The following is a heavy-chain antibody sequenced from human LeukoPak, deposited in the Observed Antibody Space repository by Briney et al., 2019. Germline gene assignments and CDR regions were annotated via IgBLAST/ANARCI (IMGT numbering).Heavy chain of an antibody. CDR2: ISAYNGNT. Sequence: ASVKVSCKASGYTFTSYGIGWVRQAPGQGLEWMGWISAYNGNTNYAQKLQGRVTMTTDTSTSTAYMELRSLGSDDTAVYYCARDQEMATGFDYWGQGTLVTVSS. CDR1: GYTFTSYG. CDR3: ARDQEMATGFDY. V-gene: IGHV1-18*01. J-gene: IGHJ4*02. D-gene: IGHD5-24*01.